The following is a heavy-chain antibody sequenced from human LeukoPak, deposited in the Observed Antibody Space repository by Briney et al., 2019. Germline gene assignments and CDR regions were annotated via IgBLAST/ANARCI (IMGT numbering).Heavy chain of an antibody. Sequence: SETLSLTCSVSGVSISDYHWIWIRQPPAKGLEWMGYFSYSGSTRYNPSLKSRLTISMDTSNNQFSLKLNSVTAADTAVYYCARGGSPHYFDSWGQGTLVTVSS. CDR1: GVSISDYH. D-gene: IGHD1-26*01. CDR2: FSYSGST. V-gene: IGHV4-59*01. J-gene: IGHJ4*02. CDR3: ARGGSPHYFDS.